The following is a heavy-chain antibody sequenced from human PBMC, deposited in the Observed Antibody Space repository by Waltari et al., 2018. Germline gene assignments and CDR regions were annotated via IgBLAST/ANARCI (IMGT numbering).Heavy chain of an antibody. V-gene: IGHV4-4*07. D-gene: IGHD3-10*02. Sequence: QVQLQESGPGLVKPSETLSLSCSGSGVSIRSYFWTWIRQPAGKGLEWIGRIYTSGSTNYNPSLKSRVTMSVDTSKNQFSLRLTSVTAADTAVYYCARSIYGDYIDSWGQGTLVTVSS. J-gene: IGHJ4*02. CDR2: IYTSGST. CDR1: GVSIRSYF. CDR3: ARSIYGDYIDS.